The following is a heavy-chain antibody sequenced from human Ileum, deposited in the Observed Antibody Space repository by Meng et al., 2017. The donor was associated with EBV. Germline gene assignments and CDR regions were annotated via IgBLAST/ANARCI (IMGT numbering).Heavy chain of an antibody. J-gene: IGHJ4*02. Sequence: QVQPQESGPGLVKPSETLSLTCGVSGGSVSSGGNYWSWIRQPPGKGLEWIGYIYNSGSTNYNPSLKSRVTISVDTSKNQFSLKLSSVTAADTAVYYCARDGYSSGSDWGQGTLVTVSS. D-gene: IGHD6-19*01. CDR1: GGSVSSGGNY. CDR2: IYNSGST. V-gene: IGHV4-61*08. CDR3: ARDGYSSGSD.